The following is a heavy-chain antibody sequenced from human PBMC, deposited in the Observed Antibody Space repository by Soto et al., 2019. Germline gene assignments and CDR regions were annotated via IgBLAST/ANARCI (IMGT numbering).Heavy chain of an antibody. CDR3: ANLKYCSSTSCYGDYYYYYGMDV. Sequence: GGSLRLSCAASGFTFSSYAMSWVRQAPGKGLEWVSAISGSGGSTYYADSVKGRFTTSRDNSKNTLYLQMNSLRAEDTAVYYCANLKYCSSTSCYGDYYYYYGMDVWGQGTTVTVSS. CDR1: GFTFSSYA. V-gene: IGHV3-23*01. J-gene: IGHJ6*02. CDR2: ISGSGGST. D-gene: IGHD2-2*01.